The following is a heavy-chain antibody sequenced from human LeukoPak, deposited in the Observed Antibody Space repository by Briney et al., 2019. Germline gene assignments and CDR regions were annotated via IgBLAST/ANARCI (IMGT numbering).Heavy chain of an antibody. D-gene: IGHD5-12*01. V-gene: IGHV1-69*04. J-gene: IGHJ4*02. CDR1: GGTFSSYG. Sequence: SVKVSCKASGGTFSSYGISWVRQAPGQGLEWMGRIIPILGLANYAQNFQGRVTIAADKSTSTACMELSSLRSEDTAVYYCARDRVDMVAPRPPDYWGQGTLVTVSS. CDR3: ARDRVDMVAPRPPDY. CDR2: IIPILGLA.